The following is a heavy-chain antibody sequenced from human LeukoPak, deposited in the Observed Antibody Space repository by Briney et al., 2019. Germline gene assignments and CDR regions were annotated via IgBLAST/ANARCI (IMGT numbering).Heavy chain of an antibody. V-gene: IGHV1-69*05. J-gene: IGHJ6*03. CDR1: GGTFSSYA. Sequence: SVKVSCKASGGTFSSYAISWVRQAPGKGLEWMGGIIPIFGTANYAQKFQGRVTITTDESTSTAYMELSSLRSEDTAVYYCATSIAAFYYYYYMDVWGKGTTVTVSS. D-gene: IGHD6-6*01. CDR3: ATSIAAFYYYYYMDV. CDR2: IIPIFGTA.